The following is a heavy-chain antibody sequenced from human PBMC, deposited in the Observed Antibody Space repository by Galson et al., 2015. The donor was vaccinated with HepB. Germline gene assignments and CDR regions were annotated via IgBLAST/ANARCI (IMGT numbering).Heavy chain of an antibody. D-gene: IGHD2-21*02. CDR3: ARRRGGDSDYYYYGMDV. J-gene: IGHJ6*02. CDR1: GYTFTSYG. Sequence: SVKVSCKASGYTFTSYGISWVRQAPGQGLEWMGWISAYNGNTNYAQKLQGRVTMTTDTSTSTAYMELRSLRSDDTAVYYCARRRGGDSDYYYYGMDVWGQGTTVTVSS. CDR2: ISAYNGNT. V-gene: IGHV1-18*04.